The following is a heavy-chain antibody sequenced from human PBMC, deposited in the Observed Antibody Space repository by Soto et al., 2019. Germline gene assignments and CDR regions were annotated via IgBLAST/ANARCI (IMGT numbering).Heavy chain of an antibody. CDR2: IDYSGRT. Sequence: QVQLQESGPGLLKPSETLSLTCSVSGGSVSGSSHYWNWIRQTPGKGLEWIGYIDYSGRTNYSPSLKSRITRSVDTSKTQFSLKLSSVTAADTAVYYCARGGTSSRRAVAGYFHYWGQGTQVTVSS. V-gene: IGHV4-61*01. D-gene: IGHD1-7*01. J-gene: IGHJ1*01. CDR1: GGSVSGSSHY. CDR3: ARGGTSSRRAVAGYFHY.